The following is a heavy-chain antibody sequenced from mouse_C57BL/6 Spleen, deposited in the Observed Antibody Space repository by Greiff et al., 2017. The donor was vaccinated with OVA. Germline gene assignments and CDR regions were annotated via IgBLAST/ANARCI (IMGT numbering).Heavy chain of an antibody. Sequence: QVQLQQSGAELARPGASVKMTCKASGYTFTSYTMHWVKQRPGQGLEWIGYINPSSGYTKYNQKFKDKATLTADKSSSTAYMQLSSLTSEDSAVYYCARDGSSYRDAMDYWGQGTSVTVSS. V-gene: IGHV1-4*01. CDR1: GYTFTSYT. D-gene: IGHD1-1*01. CDR3: ARDGSSYRDAMDY. CDR2: INPSSGYT. J-gene: IGHJ4*01.